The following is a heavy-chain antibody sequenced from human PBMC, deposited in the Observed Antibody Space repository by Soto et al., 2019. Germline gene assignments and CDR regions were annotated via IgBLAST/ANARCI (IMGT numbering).Heavy chain of an antibody. Sequence: PGGSLRLSCAASGFTFSSYAMSWVRQAPGKGLEWVSAISGSGGSTYYADSVKGRFTISRDNSKNTLYLQMNSLRAEDTAVYYCAKDSPATGPYYDFWSGYYSYFDYWGQGTLVTVSS. CDR3: AKDSPATGPYYDFWSGYYSYFDY. CDR2: ISGSGGST. D-gene: IGHD3-3*01. J-gene: IGHJ4*02. V-gene: IGHV3-23*01. CDR1: GFTFSSYA.